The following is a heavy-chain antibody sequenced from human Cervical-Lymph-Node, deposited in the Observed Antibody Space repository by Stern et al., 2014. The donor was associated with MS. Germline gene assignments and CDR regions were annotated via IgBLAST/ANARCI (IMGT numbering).Heavy chain of an antibody. CDR3: ASDTAMVTLMTGYYGMDI. D-gene: IGHD5-18*01. V-gene: IGHV1-46*03. CDR1: GYTFSSYD. CDR2: ISPYAKST. J-gene: IGHJ6*02. Sequence: VQLVESGAEVKRPGAAVTVSCEASGYTFSSYDLHWVRQAPGQGLEWMGWISPYAKSTFNGQTFQGRVLKASDTSTSTVYMELSSMRSEDTGVYYWASDTAMVTLMTGYYGMDIWGQGTTVTVSS.